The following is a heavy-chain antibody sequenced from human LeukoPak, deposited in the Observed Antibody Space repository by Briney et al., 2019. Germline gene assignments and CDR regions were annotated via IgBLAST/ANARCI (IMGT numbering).Heavy chain of an antibody. Sequence: SQTLSLTCTVSGGSISSGGSIGSFYWTWIRPPAGKGLEWIGRIDAAGRTNYNPSLRGPVTISVDTSKNQFSLRLSSVTAADAAVYYCARDRITGATRDFYYYYMDVWGKGTTVTVSS. J-gene: IGHJ6*03. D-gene: IGHD7-27*01. V-gene: IGHV4-61*02. CDR1: GGSISSGGSIGSFY. CDR3: ARDRITGATRDFYYYYMDV. CDR2: IDAAGRT.